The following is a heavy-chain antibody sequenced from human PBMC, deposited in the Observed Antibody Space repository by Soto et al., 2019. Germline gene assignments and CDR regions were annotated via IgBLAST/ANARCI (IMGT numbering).Heavy chain of an antibody. CDR3: GRVADSGYDFWSGPRMGWFDP. CDR2: IRRYTSVT. Sequence: GGSLRLSCAASGFTLSISSMNWVRQAPGKGLEWVSYIRRYTSVTSYADSVKGRFTISRDNAKNSLYLQMNSLRVEDTAVYYCGRVADSGYDFWSGPRMGWFDPWGQGTLVTVSS. J-gene: IGHJ5*02. D-gene: IGHD3-3*01. V-gene: IGHV3-48*01. CDR1: GFTLSISS.